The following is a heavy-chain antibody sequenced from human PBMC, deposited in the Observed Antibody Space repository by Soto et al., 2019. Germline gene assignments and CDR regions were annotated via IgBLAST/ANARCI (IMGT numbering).Heavy chain of an antibody. J-gene: IGHJ4*02. Sequence: VQLQESGPGLVKPSQTLSLTCTVSGGSISSGDYYWSLIRQPPGKGLEWIGYIHYTGSTYYNPSLKSRVTISGDTSKNQFSLKLSSVTAADTAVYYCARDFRKGFFDYWGQGTLVTVS. CDR1: GGSISSGDYY. CDR3: ARDFRKGFFDY. CDR2: IHYTGST. V-gene: IGHV4-30-4*01.